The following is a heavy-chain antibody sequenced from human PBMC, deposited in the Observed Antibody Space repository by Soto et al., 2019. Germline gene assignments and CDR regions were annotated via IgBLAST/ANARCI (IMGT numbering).Heavy chain of an antibody. CDR2: IIPIFGTA. CDR1: GGTFSSYA. CDR3: ARHPGGLLFTLVDY. D-gene: IGHD2-2*01. J-gene: IGHJ4*02. V-gene: IGHV1-69*13. Sequence: SGKVSCKASGGTFSSYAISWVRQAPGQGLEWMGGIIPIFGTANYAQKFQGRVTITADESTSTAYMELSSLRSEDTAVYYCARHPGGLLFTLVDYWGQGTLVTVSS.